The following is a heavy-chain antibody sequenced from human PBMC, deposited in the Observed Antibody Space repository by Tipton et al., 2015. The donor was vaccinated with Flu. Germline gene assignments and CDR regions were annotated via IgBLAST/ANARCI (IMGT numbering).Heavy chain of an antibody. CDR1: GGSISDYY. D-gene: IGHD2/OR15-2a*01. J-gene: IGHJ5*02. V-gene: IGHV4-59*13. Sequence: TLSLTCSLSGGSISDYYYTWIRQPPGKGLEWIGSIFNTGNTDYSPSLKSRVTISLDTSKNQFSLELTSMTAADTAVYYCARVNRSWLVPWGQGTLVTVSS. CDR3: ARVNRSWLVP. CDR2: IFNTGNT.